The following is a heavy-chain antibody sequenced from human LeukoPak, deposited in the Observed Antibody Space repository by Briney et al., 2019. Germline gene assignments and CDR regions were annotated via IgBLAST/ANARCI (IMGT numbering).Heavy chain of an antibody. Sequence: GGSLRLSCAASGFTFGDYYMSCVRQAPGKGLEWVSYISSSGSTIYYAGSVKGRFTIPRDNAKNSLYLQMKSLRAEDTAVYYCARDSNIVVVVAATKTNWFDPWGQGTLVTVSS. D-gene: IGHD2-15*01. V-gene: IGHV3-11*04. CDR2: ISSSGSTI. J-gene: IGHJ5*02. CDR3: ARDSNIVVVVAATKTNWFDP. CDR1: GFTFGDYY.